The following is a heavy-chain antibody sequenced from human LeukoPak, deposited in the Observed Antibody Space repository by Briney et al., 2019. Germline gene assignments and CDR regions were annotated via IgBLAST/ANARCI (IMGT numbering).Heavy chain of an antibody. Sequence: SETLSLTCTVSGCSISSSSYYWGWIRQPPGKALVWIGNIYYSGSTYYNPSLKSRVTISVDTSKNQFSLKLTSVTAADTAVYYCASAYGSSWSWFDPWGQGTLVTVSS. CDR3: ASAYGSSWSWFDP. J-gene: IGHJ5*02. CDR2: IYYSGST. D-gene: IGHD6-13*01. V-gene: IGHV4-39*01. CDR1: GCSISSSSYY.